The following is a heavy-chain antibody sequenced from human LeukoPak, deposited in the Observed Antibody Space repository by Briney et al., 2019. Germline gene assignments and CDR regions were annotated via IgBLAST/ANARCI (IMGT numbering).Heavy chain of an antibody. CDR1: GDSMTNYY. Sequence: KPSETLSLTCAVSGDSMTNYYWSWIRQPAGQGLKWIGHIYVSGRTNYNPSFKSRVSMSIDTSKKQFSLTLTSVSAADTAVYFCARDRWELTPAKGWFDSWGQGTLVTVSS. CDR2: IYVSGRT. V-gene: IGHV4-4*07. CDR3: ARDRWELTPAKGWFDS. J-gene: IGHJ5*01. D-gene: IGHD1-26*01.